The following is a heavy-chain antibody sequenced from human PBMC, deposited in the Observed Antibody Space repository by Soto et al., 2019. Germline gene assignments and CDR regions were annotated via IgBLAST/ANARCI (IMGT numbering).Heavy chain of an antibody. CDR1: GGSITSSSYY. Sequence: SETLSLTCTVSGGSITSSSYYWGWIRQPPGQGLEWIGSIYYSGSTSYNPSLKSRVTISIDTSKNQLSLKLSSVTAADTAVYYCATQEVGGTYVYTFDPWGQGTLVTVS. D-gene: IGHD1-26*01. V-gene: IGHV4-39*01. CDR2: IYYSGST. CDR3: ATQEVGGTYVYTFDP. J-gene: IGHJ5*02.